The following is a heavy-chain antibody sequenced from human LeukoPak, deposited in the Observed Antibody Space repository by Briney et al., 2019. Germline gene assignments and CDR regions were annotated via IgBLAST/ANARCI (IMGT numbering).Heavy chain of an antibody. V-gene: IGHV3-21*01. Sequence: GGSLRLSCAASGFTFSSYSMNWVRQAPGKGLEWVSYISSSRTYIYYTLSVKGRFTISRDNAKNSLYLQMNSLRAEDTAVYYCARDFRGYSIDYWGQGTLVTVSS. D-gene: IGHD3-16*01. CDR3: ARDFRGYSIDY. J-gene: IGHJ4*02. CDR1: GFTFSSYS. CDR2: ISSSRTYI.